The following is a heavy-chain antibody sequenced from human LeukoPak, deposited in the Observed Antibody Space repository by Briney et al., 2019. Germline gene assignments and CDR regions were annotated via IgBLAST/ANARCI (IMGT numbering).Heavy chain of an antibody. J-gene: IGHJ4*02. Sequence: GGSLRLSCAASGFTFSSYAMSWVRQAPGKGLEWVSAISGSGGSTYYADSVKGRFTISRDNSKNTLYLQMNSLRAEDTAVYYCAKGLSDSSGFPPADYWGQGTLVTVSS. D-gene: IGHD3-22*01. CDR1: GFTFSSYA. CDR3: AKGLSDSSGFPPADY. V-gene: IGHV3-23*01. CDR2: ISGSGGST.